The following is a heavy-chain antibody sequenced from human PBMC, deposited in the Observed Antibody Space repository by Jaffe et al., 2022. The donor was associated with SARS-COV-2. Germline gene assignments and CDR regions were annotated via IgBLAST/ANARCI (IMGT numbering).Heavy chain of an antibody. D-gene: IGHD2-15*01. CDR2: IYPGDSDT. Sequence: EVQLVQSGAEVKKPGESLKISCKGSGYSFTSYWIGWVRQMPGKGLEWMGIIYPGDSDTRYSPSFQGQVTISADKSISTAYLQWSSLKASDTAMYYCARRRYCSGGSCYWVGGGMDVWGQGTTVTVSS. J-gene: IGHJ6*02. V-gene: IGHV5-51*01. CDR3: ARRRYCSGGSCYWVGGGMDV. CDR1: GYSFTSYW.